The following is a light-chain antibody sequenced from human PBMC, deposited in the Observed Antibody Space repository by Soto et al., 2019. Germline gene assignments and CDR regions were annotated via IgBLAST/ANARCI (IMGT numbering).Light chain of an antibody. J-gene: IGKJ5*01. CDR3: QQYNYWPPKIT. CDR1: QSVSSN. CDR2: GAS. Sequence: EIVLTQSPGTLSLSPGEIATLSCRASQSVSSNLAWYQQKTGQAPRLLIYGASTRATGIPARFSGSGSGTEFTLTISSLQSEDFAVYYCQQYNYWPPKITFGQGTRLEI. V-gene: IGKV3-15*01.